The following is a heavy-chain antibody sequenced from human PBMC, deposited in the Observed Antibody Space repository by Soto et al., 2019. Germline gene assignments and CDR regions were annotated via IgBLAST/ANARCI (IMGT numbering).Heavy chain of an antibody. D-gene: IGHD3-16*01. CDR3: AKDRRAGGNSAFYFDF. J-gene: IGHJ4*02. Sequence: GGSLRLSCAASGFSFDDYAMHWVRQAPGKGLEWVSLISATGGGTYYADSVKGRFTISRDNSHNTLYLQVHSLTAEDTAVYYCAKDRRAGGNSAFYFDFWGQGAQVTVSS. CDR1: GFSFDDYA. CDR2: ISATGGGT. V-gene: IGHV3-23*01.